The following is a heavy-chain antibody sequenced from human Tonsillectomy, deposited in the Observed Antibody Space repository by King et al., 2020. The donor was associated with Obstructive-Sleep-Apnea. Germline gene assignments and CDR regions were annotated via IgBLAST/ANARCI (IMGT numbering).Heavy chain of an antibody. Sequence: VQLVESGGGVVQPGRSLRLSCAASGFTFSSYSMHWVRPAPGKGLEWVGGISYDGSNKYSADSVKGRSTTSRDNSKNTLYLQMNSLRAEDTAVYYCARLLVRLGELSKVDYWGQGTLVTVSS. CDR3: ARLLVRLGELSKVDY. V-gene: IGHV3-30*04. CDR2: ISYDGSNK. D-gene: IGHD3-16*02. CDR1: GFTFSSYS. J-gene: IGHJ4*02.